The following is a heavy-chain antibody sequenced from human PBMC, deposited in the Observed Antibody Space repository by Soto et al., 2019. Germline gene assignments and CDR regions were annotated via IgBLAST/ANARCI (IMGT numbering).Heavy chain of an antibody. CDR2: INPSGGYT. J-gene: IGHJ4*02. CDR1: GYTFTSYY. V-gene: IGHV1-46*01. D-gene: IGHD3-22*01. Sequence: ASVKVSCKAAGYTFTSYYMNWVRQAPGQGLEWLGIINPSGGYTTYAQRFLGRVTMTSDTSTSTVHMELGSLTSEDTAVYYCATPQDYDDCLDSWGQGTLVTVSS. CDR3: ATPQDYDDCLDS.